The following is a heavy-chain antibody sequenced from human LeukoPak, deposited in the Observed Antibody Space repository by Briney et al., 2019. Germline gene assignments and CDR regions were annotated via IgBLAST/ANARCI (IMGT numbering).Heavy chain of an antibody. J-gene: IGHJ4*02. Sequence: ASVKVSCKASGYTFTSYDINWVRQATGQGLEWMGWMNPNSGNTGYAQKFQGRVTITRDTSISTAYMELSSLRSEDTAVYYCARVRGNVVGATLNYWGQGTLVTVSS. D-gene: IGHD1-26*01. CDR1: GYTFTSYD. V-gene: IGHV1-8*03. CDR2: MNPNSGNT. CDR3: ARVRGNVVGATLNY.